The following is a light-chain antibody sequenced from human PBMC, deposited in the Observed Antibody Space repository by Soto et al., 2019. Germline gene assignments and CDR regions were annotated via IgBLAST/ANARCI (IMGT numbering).Light chain of an antibody. J-gene: IGKJ1*01. Sequence: EIVLTQSPGTLSFSPGERATLSCKASPSVIRNFVACYQQQPGQAPRLLLSGAFNRATGVPDRFSGGGSGTEFTPTISRLEAEDFAVYYCQQYGSDPRTFGQGTKVDIK. CDR1: PSVIRNF. CDR2: GAF. V-gene: IGKV3-20*01. CDR3: QQYGSDPRT.